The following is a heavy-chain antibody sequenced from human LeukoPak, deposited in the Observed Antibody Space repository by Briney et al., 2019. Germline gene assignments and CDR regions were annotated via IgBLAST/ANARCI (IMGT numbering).Heavy chain of an antibody. J-gene: IGHJ4*02. CDR1: VYTFPRYG. V-gene: IGHV1-18*01. Sequence: ASVKVSFKASVYTFPRYGISGLRQAPGQELEWMGWITTYNGNTNSAQKVQGRVTITRDTSTSTVYMELSSLRSEDTAVYYCARSPIVGAPRGVGYWGQGTLVTVSS. CDR2: ITTYNGNT. D-gene: IGHD1-26*01. CDR3: ARSPIVGAPRGVGY.